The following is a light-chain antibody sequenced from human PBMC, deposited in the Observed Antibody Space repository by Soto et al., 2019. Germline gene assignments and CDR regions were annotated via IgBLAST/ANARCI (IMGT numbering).Light chain of an antibody. V-gene: IGKV3-15*01. CDR2: GAS. J-gene: IGKJ4*01. CDR1: QSVSSN. CDR3: QQYNDWPPA. Sequence: EIVMTQSPATLSVSPGERATLSCRASQSVSSNLAWYQQKPGQAPRFLIYGASTRATGIPARFRGSGSGTEFTLTIDSLQSEDFAVYYCQQYNDWPPAFGGGTKVDI.